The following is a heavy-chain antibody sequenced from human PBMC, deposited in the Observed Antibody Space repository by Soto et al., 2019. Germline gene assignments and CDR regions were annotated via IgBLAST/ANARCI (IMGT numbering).Heavy chain of an antibody. Sequence: QVQLQESGPGLVKPSETLSLTCTVSGGSISSYFWSWIRQPPGTGLEWIGYINDSGSTNYNPSLKSRVTISVDTSKNQVSLKLSSVTAADTAFYYSARDRGGYFDYWGQGSLVTVSS. J-gene: IGHJ4*02. CDR2: INDSGST. CDR3: ARDRGGYFDY. CDR1: GGSISSYF. D-gene: IGHD3-10*01. V-gene: IGHV4-59*01.